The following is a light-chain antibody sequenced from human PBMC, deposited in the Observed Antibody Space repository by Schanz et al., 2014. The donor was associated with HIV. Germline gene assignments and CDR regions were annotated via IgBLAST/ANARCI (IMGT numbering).Light chain of an antibody. V-gene: IGKV1-9*01. Sequence: DIQLTQSPSFLSASVGDRVTITCRASQGINNSLAWYQQKPGKAPNLLIYTASTLQSGVPSRFSGSGSGTEFTLTISSLQPEDFATYYCQQLNSYPLFTFGPGTKVDFK. J-gene: IGKJ3*01. CDR2: TAS. CDR3: QQLNSYPLFT. CDR1: QGINNS.